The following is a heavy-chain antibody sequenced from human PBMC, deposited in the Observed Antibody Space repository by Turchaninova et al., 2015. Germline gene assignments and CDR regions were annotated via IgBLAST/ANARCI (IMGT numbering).Heavy chain of an antibody. CDR3: ARVDWGSAY. J-gene: IGHJ4*02. Sequence: QVQLVQSGAEVPKPEASVKVSCKASGYTLPAHYMHWVRQAPGQGLAWMGRINPNTGGTNYAQKFQGRVTMTRDTSIDTDYMELSRLTSDDTAVYYCARVDWGSAYWGQGTLVTVSS. CDR2: INPNTGGT. CDR1: GYTLPAHY. D-gene: IGHD7-27*01. V-gene: IGHV1-2*06.